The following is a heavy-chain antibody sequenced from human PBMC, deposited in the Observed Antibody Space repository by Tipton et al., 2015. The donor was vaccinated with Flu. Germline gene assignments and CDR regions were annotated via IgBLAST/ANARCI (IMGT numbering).Heavy chain of an antibody. Sequence: SLRLSCAASGFTFSSYSMNWVRQAPGKGLEWVSSISSSSSYIYYADSVKGRFTISRDNAKNSLYLQMNSLRAEDTAVYYCARDHASAGHYYDSSAFDPWGQGTLVTVSS. CDR2: ISSSSSYI. CDR3: ARDHASAGHYYDSSAFDP. CDR1: GFTFSSYS. D-gene: IGHD3-22*01. J-gene: IGHJ5*02. V-gene: IGHV3-21*01.